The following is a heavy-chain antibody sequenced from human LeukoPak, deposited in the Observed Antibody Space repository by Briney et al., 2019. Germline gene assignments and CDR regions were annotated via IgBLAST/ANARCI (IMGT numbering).Heavy chain of an antibody. Sequence: GGSLRLSCAASGFTFDDYAMHWVRQAPGKGLEWVSGISWNSGSIGYADSVKGRFTISRDNAKNSLYLQMNSLRAEDTAVYYCARDGGSTSLIGVWGQGTTVTVSS. CDR1: GFTFDDYA. D-gene: IGHD2-2*01. CDR3: ARDGGSTSLIGV. V-gene: IGHV3-9*01. CDR2: ISWNSGSI. J-gene: IGHJ6*02.